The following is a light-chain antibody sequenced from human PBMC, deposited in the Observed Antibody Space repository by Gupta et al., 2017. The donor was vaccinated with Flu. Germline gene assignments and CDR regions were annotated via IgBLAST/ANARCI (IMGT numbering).Light chain of an antibody. J-gene: IGKJ3*01. CDR2: AAS. V-gene: IGKV3-11*01. Sequence: PATLSLSLGERATLSCRASDIISNYLAWYQQKPGQAPRLLIYAASNRATGIPARFSGSGSGTDFTLTISSLEPEDFAVYYCQQRRNWLFTFGPGTXVDIK. CDR1: DIISNY. CDR3: QQRRNWLFT.